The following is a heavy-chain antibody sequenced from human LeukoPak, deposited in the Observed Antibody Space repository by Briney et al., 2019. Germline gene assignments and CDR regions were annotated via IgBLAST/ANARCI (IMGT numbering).Heavy chain of an antibody. D-gene: IGHD1-26*01. CDR1: GGSFSGYY. V-gene: IGHV4-34*01. CDR3: AIATGNYYWDFDY. CDR2: INHSGST. J-gene: IGHJ4*02. Sequence: PSETLSLTCAVYGGSFSGYYWSWIRQPPGKGLEWIGEINHSGSTYYNPSLKSRVTISVDTSKNQFSLRLNSVTAADTAVYYCAIATGNYYWDFDYWGQGILVTVSS.